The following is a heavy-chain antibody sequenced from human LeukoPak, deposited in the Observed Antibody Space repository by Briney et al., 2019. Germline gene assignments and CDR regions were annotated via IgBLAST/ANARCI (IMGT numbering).Heavy chain of an antibody. Sequence: PGGSLRLSCAASGFTVSSNYMSWVRQAPGRGLEWVSVIYSGGSTYYADSVKGRFTISRDNSKNTLYLQMNSLRAEDTAVYYCARDHTLSWAFDIWGQGTMVTVSS. J-gene: IGHJ3*02. CDR2: IYSGGST. CDR1: GFTVSSNY. CDR3: ARDHTLSWAFDI. V-gene: IGHV3-66*01.